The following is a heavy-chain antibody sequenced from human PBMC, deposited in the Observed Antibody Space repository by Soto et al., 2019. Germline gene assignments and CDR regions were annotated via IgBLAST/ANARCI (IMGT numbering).Heavy chain of an antibody. CDR3: ARSRDIVVVPAAKNYYGMDV. V-gene: IGHV5-51*01. D-gene: IGHD2-2*01. CDR1: GYSFTSYW. Sequence: GESLKISCKGSGYSFTSYWIGWVRQMPGKGLEWMGIIYPGDSDTRYSPSFQGQVTISADKSISTAYLQWSSLKASDTAMYYCARSRDIVVVPAAKNYYGMDVWGQGTTVTVSS. J-gene: IGHJ6*02. CDR2: IYPGDSDT.